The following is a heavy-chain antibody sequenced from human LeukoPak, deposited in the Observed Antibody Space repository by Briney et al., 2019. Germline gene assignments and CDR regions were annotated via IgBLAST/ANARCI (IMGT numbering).Heavy chain of an antibody. V-gene: IGHV4-39*07. CDR3: ARDRDAFDI. CDR1: GGSISSSSYY. CDR2: IYYSGST. Sequence: PSETLSLTCTVSGGSISSSSYYWGWIRQPPGKGLEWIGSIYYSGSTYYNPSLKSRVTISVDTSKNQFSLKLSSVTAADTAVYYCARDRDAFDIWGQGTMDTVSS. J-gene: IGHJ3*02.